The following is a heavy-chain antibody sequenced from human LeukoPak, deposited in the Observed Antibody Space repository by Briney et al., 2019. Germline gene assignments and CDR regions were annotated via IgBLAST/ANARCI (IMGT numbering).Heavy chain of an antibody. J-gene: IGHJ4*02. V-gene: IGHV4-59*08. CDR3: ARHLPTAATGFDY. D-gene: IGHD2-15*01. CDR2: IYYRETT. Sequence: PSETLSLTCTVSGGSMSSSFWTWIRQPPGKGLECIGYIYYRETTNYNPSLKSRVTISLDTSKNQFSLKLTSVTAADTAVYYCARHLPTAATGFDYWGQGTLVTVSS. CDR1: GGSMSSSF.